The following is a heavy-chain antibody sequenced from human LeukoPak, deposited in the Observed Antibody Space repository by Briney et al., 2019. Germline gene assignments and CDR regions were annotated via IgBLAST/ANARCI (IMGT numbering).Heavy chain of an antibody. CDR2: ISYDGSNK. D-gene: IGHD3-9*01. Sequence: GGSLRLSCAASGFTFSSYAMHWVRQAPGKGLEWVAVISYDGSNKYYADSVKGRFTISRDNSKNTLYLQMNSLRAEDTAVYYCARDPMYYDILTGYHSIPYYFDYWGQGTLVTVSS. V-gene: IGHV3-30-3*01. CDR1: GFTFSSYA. J-gene: IGHJ4*02. CDR3: ARDPMYYDILTGYHSIPYYFDY.